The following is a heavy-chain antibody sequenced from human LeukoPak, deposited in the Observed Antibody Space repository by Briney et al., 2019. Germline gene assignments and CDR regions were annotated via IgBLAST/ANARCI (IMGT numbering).Heavy chain of an antibody. V-gene: IGHV4-59*01. CDR1: GGSISSYY. CDR2: IYYSGSA. CDR3: AIYAGSYPWFDP. D-gene: IGHD3-10*01. Sequence: SETLSLTCTVSGGSISSYYWSWIRQPPGKGLEWIGYIYYSGSANYNPSLKSRVTISVDTSKNQFSRKLSSVTAADTALYYCAIYAGSYPWFDPWGQGTLVTVSS. J-gene: IGHJ5*02.